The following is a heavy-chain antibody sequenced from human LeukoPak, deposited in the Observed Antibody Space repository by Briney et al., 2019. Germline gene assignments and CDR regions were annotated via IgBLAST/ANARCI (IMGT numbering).Heavy chain of an antibody. CDR2: IYHSGST. J-gene: IGHJ4*02. Sequence: PSQTLSLTCAVSGGSISSGGYSWSWIRQPPGKGLEWIGYIYHSGSTYYNPSLKSRVTISVDRSKNQFSLKLSSVTAADTAVYYCARGSLLLWFGELLAKSYFDYWGQGTLVTVSS. D-gene: IGHD3-10*01. CDR3: ARGSLLLWFGELLAKSYFDY. CDR1: GGSISSGGYS. V-gene: IGHV4-30-2*01.